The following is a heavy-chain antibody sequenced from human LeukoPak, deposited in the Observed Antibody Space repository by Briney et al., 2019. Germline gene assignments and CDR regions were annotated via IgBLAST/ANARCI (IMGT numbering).Heavy chain of an antibody. V-gene: IGHV3-21*01. J-gene: IGHJ4*02. CDR3: AREGYSPRGGYNFSFDY. Sequence: GGSLRLSCAASGFTLSSYSMNWVRQALGKGLEWVSSISSSSSYRYYADSVKGRFTISRDNAKNSLYLQMNSLRAEDTAVYYCAREGYSPRGGYNFSFDYWGQGTLVTVSS. CDR1: GFTLSSYS. CDR2: ISSSSSYR. D-gene: IGHD5-24*01.